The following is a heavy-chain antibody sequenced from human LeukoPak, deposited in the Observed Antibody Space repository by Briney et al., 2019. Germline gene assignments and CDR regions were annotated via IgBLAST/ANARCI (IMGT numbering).Heavy chain of an antibody. CDR2: IYYSGST. CDR1: GGSISSYY. CDR3: ARQSDGSFYYYGMDV. Sequence: SETLSLTCTVSGGSISSYYWSWIRQPPGKGLEWIGYIYYSGSTNYNPSLKSRVTISADTSKNQFSLKLSSVTAADTAVYYCARQSDGSFYYYGMDVWGQGTTVTVSS. J-gene: IGHJ6*02. V-gene: IGHV4-59*01. D-gene: IGHD1-26*01.